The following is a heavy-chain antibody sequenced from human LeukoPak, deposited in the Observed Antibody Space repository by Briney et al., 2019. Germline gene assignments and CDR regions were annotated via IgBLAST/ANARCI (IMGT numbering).Heavy chain of an antibody. V-gene: IGHV3-23*01. D-gene: IGHD3-10*01. CDR1: GFTFSSYA. J-gene: IGHJ4*02. CDR3: AKGDVLLWFGELT. CDR2: ISGSGGST. Sequence: PGGSLRLSCAASGFTFSSYAMGWVRQAPGKGLEWVSAISGSGGSTYYADSVKGRFTISRDNSKNTLYLQMNSLRAEDTAVYYCAKGDVLLWFGELTWGQGTLVTVSS.